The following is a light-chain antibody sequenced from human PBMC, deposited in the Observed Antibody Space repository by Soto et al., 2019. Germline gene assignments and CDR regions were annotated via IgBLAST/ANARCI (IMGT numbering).Light chain of an antibody. J-gene: IGKJ1*01. CDR3: QQYGISPRT. CDR1: QSVSSSY. Sequence: EIVLTQSPGTLSLSPGERATLSCRASQSVSSSYLAWYQQKPGQAPRLLIYGASSRATGIPDRFSGSGSGTDFTLTISRLEPADCAVYYCQQYGISPRTFGQGTKVEIK. V-gene: IGKV3-20*01. CDR2: GAS.